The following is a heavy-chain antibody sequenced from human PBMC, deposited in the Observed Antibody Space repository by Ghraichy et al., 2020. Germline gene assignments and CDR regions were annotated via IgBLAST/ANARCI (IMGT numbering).Heavy chain of an antibody. CDR1: GFTFNNYY. V-gene: IGHV3-74*01. CDR2: IDTDGSST. Sequence: GGSLRLSCAASGFTFNNYYMHWVRQAPGRGLVWVSRIDTDGSSTRYADSVKGRFTISRDNAKNTLYLQMNSLRAEDTAVYYCARDTSSWYAIPHWGQGTLVTVSS. J-gene: IGHJ1*01. CDR3: ARDTSSWYAIPH. D-gene: IGHD6-13*01.